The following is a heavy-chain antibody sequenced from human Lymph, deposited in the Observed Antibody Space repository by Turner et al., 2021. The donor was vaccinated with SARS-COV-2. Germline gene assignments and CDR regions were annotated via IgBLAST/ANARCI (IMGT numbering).Heavy chain of an antibody. CDR1: GYTFTGYY. CDR3: ARGGLYYYDSSAYYGDAFDF. V-gene: IGHV1-2*02. CDR2: INPDSGGT. J-gene: IGHJ3*01. Sequence: QVQLVQSGAEVKEPGASVKVSCKASGYTFTGYYMHWVRQAPGQGLEWVGWINPDSGGTNYAQNFQDRVTMTRDTSISTAYMELSRLRSDDTAVYYCARGGLYYYDSSAYYGDAFDFWGQGTMVTVSS. D-gene: IGHD3-22*01.